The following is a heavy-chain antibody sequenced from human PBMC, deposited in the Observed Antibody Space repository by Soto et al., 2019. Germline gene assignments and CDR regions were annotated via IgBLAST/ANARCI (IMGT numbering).Heavy chain of an antibody. Sequence: SETLSLTCTVSGGSISSYYWSWIRQPPGKGLGWIGYIYYSGSTNYNPSLKSRVTIPVDPSKNQFSLKLSSVPAGDTAVYYCARQATYYDILTGHPYYYMDVWGKGTTVTVSS. J-gene: IGHJ6*03. D-gene: IGHD3-9*01. CDR3: ARQATYYDILTGHPYYYMDV. V-gene: IGHV4-59*01. CDR1: GGSISSYY. CDR2: IYYSGST.